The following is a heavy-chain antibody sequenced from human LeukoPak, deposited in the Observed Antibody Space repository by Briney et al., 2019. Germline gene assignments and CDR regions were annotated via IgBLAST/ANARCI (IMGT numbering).Heavy chain of an antibody. CDR3: ARDQEGFDY. CDR1: GYTFTSNY. J-gene: IGHJ4*02. CDR2: IYPRDGST. V-gene: IGHV1-46*01. Sequence: ASVKVSCKASGYTFTSNYIHWVRQAPGQGLEWMGMIYPRDGSTSYAQKFQGRVTVTRDTSTSTVHMELSGLRSEDTAVYYCARDQEGFDYWGQGTLVTVSS.